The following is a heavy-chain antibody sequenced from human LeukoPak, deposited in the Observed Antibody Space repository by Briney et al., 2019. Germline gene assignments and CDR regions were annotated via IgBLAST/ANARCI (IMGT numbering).Heavy chain of an antibody. CDR2: INPNSGGT. CDR1: GYTFTGYY. D-gene: IGHD5-12*01. V-gene: IGHV1-2*02. CDR3: ARDLVRGDIVATMSY. Sequence: ASVKVSCKASGYTFTGYYMHWVRQAPGQGLEWMGWINPNSGGTNYAQKFQGRVTMTRDTSISTAYMELSRLRSDDTAVYYCARDLVRGDIVATMSYWGQGTLVTVSS. J-gene: IGHJ4*02.